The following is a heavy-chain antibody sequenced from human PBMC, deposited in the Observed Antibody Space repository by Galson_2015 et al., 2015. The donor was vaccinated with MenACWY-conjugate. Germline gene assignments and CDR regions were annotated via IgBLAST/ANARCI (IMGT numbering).Heavy chain of an antibody. Sequence: SLRLSCAASGFTFSSYAMSWVRQAPGKGLEWVSAISGSGGSTYYADSVKGRFTISRDNSKNTLYLQMNSLRAEDTAVYYCAKALSFSGNGRVGWFDPWGQGTLVTVSS. CDR2: ISGSGGST. CDR3: AKALSFSGNGRVGWFDP. J-gene: IGHJ5*02. CDR1: GFTFSSYA. V-gene: IGHV3-23*01. D-gene: IGHD3-10*01.